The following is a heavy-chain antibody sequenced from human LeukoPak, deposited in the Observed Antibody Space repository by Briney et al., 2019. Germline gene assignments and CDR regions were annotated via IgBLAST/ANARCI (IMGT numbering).Heavy chain of an antibody. D-gene: IGHD1-7*01. Sequence: GASVKVSCKASGYTFTSYGISWVRQAPGQGLEWMGGIIPIFGTANYAQKFQGRVTITADESTSTAYMELSSLRSEDTAVYYCARDSITGTTWGYYFDYWGQGTLVTVSS. CDR1: GYTFTSYG. J-gene: IGHJ4*02. CDR2: IIPIFGTA. CDR3: ARDSITGTTWGYYFDY. V-gene: IGHV1-69*13.